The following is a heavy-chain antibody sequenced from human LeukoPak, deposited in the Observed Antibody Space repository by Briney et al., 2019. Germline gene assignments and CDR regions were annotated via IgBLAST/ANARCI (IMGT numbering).Heavy chain of an antibody. Sequence: KPSETLSLTCTVSGGSISSSSYYWGWIRQPRGKGVDWSWSIYYSGRTYYNPSLNSRVTISVDTSKNQFSLNLSSVTAAHTAVYYSARRYYYDSSGLDDWGQGTLVTVSS. CDR3: ARRYYYDSSGLDD. V-gene: IGHV4-39*01. CDR2: IYYSGRT. J-gene: IGHJ4*02. D-gene: IGHD3-22*01. CDR1: GGSISSSSYY.